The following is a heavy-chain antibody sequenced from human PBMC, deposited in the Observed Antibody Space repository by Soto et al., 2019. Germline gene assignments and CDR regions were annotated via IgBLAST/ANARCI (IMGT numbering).Heavy chain of an antibody. CDR2: IYPSDSDT. D-gene: IGHD3-3*01. CDR1: GYNFAGYW. CDR3: ARGGVSTRTFDY. V-gene: IGHV5-51*01. Sequence: GESRKISCKGSGYNFAGYWIALVRQMPGKGLELMGIIYPSDSDTRYRPSFQGQVTISADKSISSAYLQWSSLRASDTAMYYCARGGVSTRTFDYWGQGTPVTVS. J-gene: IGHJ4*02.